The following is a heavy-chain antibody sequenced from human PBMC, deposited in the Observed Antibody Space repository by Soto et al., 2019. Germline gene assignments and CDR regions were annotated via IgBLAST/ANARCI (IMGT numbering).Heavy chain of an antibody. V-gene: IGHV1-3*01. CDR3: ARDEEDTAMAIYYYGMDV. D-gene: IGHD5-18*01. J-gene: IGHJ6*02. Sequence: ASVKVSCKASGYTFTSYAMHWVRQAPGQRLEWMGWINAGNGNTKYSQKFQGRVTITRDTSASTAYMELSSLRSEDTAVYYCARDEEDTAMAIYYYGMDVWGQGTTVTVSS. CDR2: INAGNGNT. CDR1: GYTFTSYA.